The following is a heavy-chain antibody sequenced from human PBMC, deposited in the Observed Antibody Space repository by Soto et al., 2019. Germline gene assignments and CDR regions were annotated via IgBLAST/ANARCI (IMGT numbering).Heavy chain of an antibody. CDR3: ARAPLMFSSSFVWLDP. CDR1: GGSFSGYY. D-gene: IGHD6-6*01. V-gene: IGHV4-34*01. CDR2: INHSGST. Sequence: PSETLSLTCAVYGGSFSGYYWSWIRQPPGKGLEWIGEINHSGSTNYNPSPKSRVTISVDTSKNQFSLKLSSVTAADTAVYYCARAPLMFSSSFVWLDPWGQGTLVTVSS. J-gene: IGHJ5*02.